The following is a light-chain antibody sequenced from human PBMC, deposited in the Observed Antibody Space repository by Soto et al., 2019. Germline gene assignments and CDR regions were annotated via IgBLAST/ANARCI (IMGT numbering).Light chain of an antibody. CDR3: QQSYSTLT. Sequence: DIQMTQSPSSLSASVGDRVTITFRASQSITNYLNWYQQKPGKAPKILIYAASNLQSGVPSRFSGSGSGTDFTLTISSLQPEDFATYYCQQSYSTLTFGGGTKVDIK. CDR1: QSITNY. J-gene: IGKJ4*01. V-gene: IGKV1-39*01. CDR2: AAS.